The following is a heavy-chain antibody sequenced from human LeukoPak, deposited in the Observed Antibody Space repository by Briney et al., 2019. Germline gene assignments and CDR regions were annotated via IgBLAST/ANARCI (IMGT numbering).Heavy chain of an antibody. CDR3: AKAFGFGELSFTY. CDR1: GFTFSSYA. D-gene: IGHD3-10*01. CDR2: ISGSGGST. J-gene: IGHJ4*02. V-gene: IGHV3-23*01. Sequence: GGSLRLSCAASGFTFSSYAMSWVRQAPGKGLEWVSAISGSGGSTYYADSVKGRFTISRDNSKNALYLQMNSLRAEDTAVYYCAKAFGFGELSFTYWGQGTLVTVSS.